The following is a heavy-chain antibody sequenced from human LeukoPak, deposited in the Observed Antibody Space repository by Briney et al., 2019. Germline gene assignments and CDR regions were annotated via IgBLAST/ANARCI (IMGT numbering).Heavy chain of an antibody. V-gene: IGHV4-59*01. D-gene: IGHD3-22*01. Sequence: SETLSLTCTVSGGSISSYHWSWIRQPPGKGLEWIGYIYYSGSTNYNPSLKSRVTISVETSKNQFSLKLSSVTAADTAVYYCARVTGYMIEDYFDYWGQGTLVTVSS. CDR1: GGSISSYH. J-gene: IGHJ4*02. CDR3: ARVTGYMIEDYFDY. CDR2: IYYSGST.